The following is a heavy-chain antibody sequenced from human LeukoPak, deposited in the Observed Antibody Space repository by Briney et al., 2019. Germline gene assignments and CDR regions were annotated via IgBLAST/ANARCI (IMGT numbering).Heavy chain of an antibody. Sequence: GGSLRLSCAASGFTFDDYAMHWVRQAPGKGLEWVSLISGDGGSTYYADSVKGRFTISRDNSKNSLYLQMNGLRTEDTALYYCAKDILRDYYDSSGSYYYYYYMDVWGKGTTVTVSS. V-gene: IGHV3-43*02. CDR2: ISGDGGST. D-gene: IGHD3-22*01. CDR3: AKDILRDYYDSSGSYYYYYYMDV. CDR1: GFTFDDYA. J-gene: IGHJ6*03.